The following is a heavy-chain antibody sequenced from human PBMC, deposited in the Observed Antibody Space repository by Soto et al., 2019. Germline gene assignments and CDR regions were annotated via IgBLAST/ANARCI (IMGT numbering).Heavy chain of an antibody. CDR2: ISAYNGNT. CDR3: ARDLYYAPDYYDSSGYDPFDY. CDR1: GYTFTSYG. Sequence: GASVKVSCKASGYTFTSYGISWVRQAPGQGLEWMGWISAYNGNTNYAQKLQGRVTMTTDTSTSTAYMELRSLRSDDTAMYYCARDLYYAPDYYDSSGYDPFDYWGQGTLVTVSS. J-gene: IGHJ4*02. V-gene: IGHV1-18*01. D-gene: IGHD3-22*01.